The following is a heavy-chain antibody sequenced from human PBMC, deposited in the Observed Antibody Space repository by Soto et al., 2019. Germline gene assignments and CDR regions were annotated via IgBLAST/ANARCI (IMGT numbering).Heavy chain of an antibody. V-gene: IGHV4-39*01. D-gene: IGHD6-6*01. Sequence: SETLSLTCTVSGGSISSSSYYWGWIRQPPGKGLEWIGSIYYSGSTYYNPSLKSRVTISVDTSKNQFSLKLSSVTAADTAVYYCARRRAAREGWFDPWGQGTLVTVSS. CDR1: GGSISSSSYY. CDR2: IYYSGST. J-gene: IGHJ5*02. CDR3: ARRRAAREGWFDP.